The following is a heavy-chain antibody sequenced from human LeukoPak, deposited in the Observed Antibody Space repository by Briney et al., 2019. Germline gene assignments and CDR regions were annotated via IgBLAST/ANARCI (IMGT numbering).Heavy chain of an antibody. CDR2: ISTDGSST. V-gene: IGHV3-74*01. Sequence: PGGSLRLSCAASGFTFSSYWMTWVRQGPGKGLVWVSRISTDGSSTSYADSVKGRFTISRDNAKNTLYLQMDSLRAEDSAVYYCARVRSGTWSGHEYWGQGTLVTVSS. CDR1: GFTFSSYW. J-gene: IGHJ4*02. CDR3: ARVRSGTWSGHEY. D-gene: IGHD3-3*01.